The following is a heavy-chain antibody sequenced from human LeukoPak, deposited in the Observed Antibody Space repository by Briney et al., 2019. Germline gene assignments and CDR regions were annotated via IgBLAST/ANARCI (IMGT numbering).Heavy chain of an antibody. CDR2: INPNSGGA. V-gene: IGHV1-2*02. CDR3: TREYSSSSPTFDY. D-gene: IGHD6-6*01. Sequence: ASVKVSCKTSGYTFTGCYIHWVRQAPGQGLEWMGWINPNSGGANYAQKFQGRVTMTRDTSISTAYMELNRLRSDDTAMYYRTREYSSSSPTFDYWGQGTLLTVSP. J-gene: IGHJ4*02. CDR1: GYTFTGCY.